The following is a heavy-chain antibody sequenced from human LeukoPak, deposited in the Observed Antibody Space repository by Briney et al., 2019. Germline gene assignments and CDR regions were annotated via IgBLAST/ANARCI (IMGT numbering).Heavy chain of an antibody. Sequence: SETLSLTCAVYGGSFSGYYWSWIRQPPGKGLEWIGEINHSGSTNYNPSLKSRVTISVDTSKNQFSPKLSSVTAADTAVYYCARGFYDILTGHLTRYFDLWGRGTLVTVSS. CDR3: ARGFYDILTGHLTRYFDL. J-gene: IGHJ2*01. CDR2: INHSGST. D-gene: IGHD3-9*01. CDR1: GGSFSGYY. V-gene: IGHV4-34*01.